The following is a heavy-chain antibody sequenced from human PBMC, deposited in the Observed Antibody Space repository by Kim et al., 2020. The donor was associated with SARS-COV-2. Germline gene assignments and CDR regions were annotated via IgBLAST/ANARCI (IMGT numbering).Heavy chain of an antibody. V-gene: IGHV3-30*03. D-gene: IGHD5-18*01. CDR1: GFPFNIFA. CDR3: ASDSYRYDS. J-gene: IGHJ4*02. Sequence: GGSLRLSCAASGFPFNIFAMHWVRQAPGKGLEWVSFISRDTIATYYADSVKGRFIVSRDDSTNMLYLQLNNLRAEDSAVYYCASDSYRYDSWGRGTLVT. CDR2: ISRDTIAT.